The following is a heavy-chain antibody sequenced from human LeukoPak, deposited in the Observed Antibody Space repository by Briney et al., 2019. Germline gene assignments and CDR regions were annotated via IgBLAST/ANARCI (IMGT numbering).Heavy chain of an antibody. CDR2: INQYGTEK. J-gene: IGHJ4*02. D-gene: IGHD2-21*02. V-gene: IGHV3-7*01. CDR1: GFTFNDYW. CDR3: ARESCGGDCYNFISY. Sequence: GGPLRLSCVASGFTFNDYWMSWVRQAPGQGLEWVANINQYGTEKYYVDSVKGRFTISRDNARKSLYLQMNNLRAEDTAVYYCARESCGGDCYNFISYWGQGTLVTVSS.